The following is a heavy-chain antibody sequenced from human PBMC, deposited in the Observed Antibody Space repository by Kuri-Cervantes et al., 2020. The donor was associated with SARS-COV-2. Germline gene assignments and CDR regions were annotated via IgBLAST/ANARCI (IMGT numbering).Heavy chain of an antibody. CDR3: ARGPLPEDIAVLPAASPFMYFDY. Sequence: ASVKVSCKASGYTFTSYGISWVRQAPGQGLEWMGWISAYNGNTNYAQRFQGRVTITADESTSTAYMELSSLRSEDTAVYYCARGPLPEDIAVLPAASPFMYFDYWGQGALVTVSS. J-gene: IGHJ4*02. CDR1: GYTFTSYG. CDR2: ISAYNGNT. V-gene: IGHV1-18*04. D-gene: IGHD2-2*01.